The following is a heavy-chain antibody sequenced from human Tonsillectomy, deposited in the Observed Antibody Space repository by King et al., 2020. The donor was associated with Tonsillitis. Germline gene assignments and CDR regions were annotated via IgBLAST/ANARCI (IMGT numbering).Heavy chain of an antibody. V-gene: IGHV5-51*01. J-gene: IGHJ4*02. CDR3: ARLQYSSGWYLDY. CDR1: AYSFTTYW. D-gene: IGHD6-19*01. CDR2: IYPGDSDT. Sequence: QLVQSGAEVKKPGESLKIACKGSAYSFTTYWIGWVRQKPGKGLEWMGIIYPGDSDTRYSPSFQGQVTFSADKSISAAYLQWSSLRASDTAIYYCARLQYSSGWYLDYWGQGTLVTVSS.